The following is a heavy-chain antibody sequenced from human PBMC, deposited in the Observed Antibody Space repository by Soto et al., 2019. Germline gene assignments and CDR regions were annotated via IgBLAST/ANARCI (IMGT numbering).Heavy chain of an antibody. CDR1: GGTFSSYA. CDR2: IIPIFGTA. J-gene: IGHJ4*02. V-gene: IGHV1-69*06. D-gene: IGHD1-26*01. CDR3: ARGWETVGATTAFAY. Sequence: QVQLVQSGAEVKKPGSSVKVSCKASGGTFSSYAISWVRQAPGQGLEWMGGIIPIFGTANYAQKFQGRVTITADKSTTTAYMEVSSVTSDDTAVYYCARGWETVGATTAFAYWGQGTLVTVSS.